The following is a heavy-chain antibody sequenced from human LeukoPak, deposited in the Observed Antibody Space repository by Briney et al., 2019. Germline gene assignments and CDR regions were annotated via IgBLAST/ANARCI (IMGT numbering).Heavy chain of an antibody. CDR2: ISGYNGNT. V-gene: IGHV1-18*01. Sequence: GASVKVSCKASGYTFTSYGISWVRQAPGQGLEWMGWISGYNGNTNYALNLQGRVTMTTDTSTSTAYMELRSLSSDDTAVYYCARSRTGSGFLFDYWGQGTLVTVSS. D-gene: IGHD3-10*01. CDR1: GYTFTSYG. CDR3: ARSRTGSGFLFDY. J-gene: IGHJ4*02.